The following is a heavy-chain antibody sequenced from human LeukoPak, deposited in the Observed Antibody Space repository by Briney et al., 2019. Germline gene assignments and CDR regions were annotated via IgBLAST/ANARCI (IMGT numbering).Heavy chain of an antibody. CDR1: GFSFRSYA. J-gene: IGHJ4*02. Sequence: GGSLRLSCAASGFSFRSYAMNWVRQAPGKGLEWVSSISGSGGDTYYADSVKGRFTISRDNSKNTLYLQMNSLRAEDTAVYFCAKDDYYEGSGYSYFDYWGQGTLVTVSS. V-gene: IGHV3-23*01. CDR3: AKDDYYEGSGYSYFDY. D-gene: IGHD3-22*01. CDR2: ISGSGGDT.